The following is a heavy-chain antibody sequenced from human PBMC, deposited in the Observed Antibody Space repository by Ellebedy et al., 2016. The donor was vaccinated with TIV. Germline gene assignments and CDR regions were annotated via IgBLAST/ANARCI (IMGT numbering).Heavy chain of an antibody. CDR3: AKERTSGDGYWVFDS. V-gene: IGHV3-23*01. J-gene: IGHJ4*02. Sequence: PGGSLRLSCAASGFTFSPYAMAWVRQAPGKGLEWVSGIVGSGAEKYADSVKGRFTISRDNSKRTVDRQMRSVRAEDTAVYFCAKERTSGDGYWVFDSWGQGTMVSVSS. D-gene: IGHD2-21*02. CDR2: IVGSGA. CDR1: GFTFSPYA.